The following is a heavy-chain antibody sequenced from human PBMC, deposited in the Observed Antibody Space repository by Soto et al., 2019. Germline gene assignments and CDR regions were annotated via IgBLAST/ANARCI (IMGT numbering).Heavy chain of an antibody. CDR3: ARGYFGSASYPN. J-gene: IGHJ4*02. D-gene: IGHD3-10*01. Sequence: SETLSLTCTVSGGSISSGGYYWSWIRQHPGKGLEWIGYIYYSGSTYYNPPLKSRATISVDRSKNQFSLKLSSVTAADTAVYYCARGYFGSASYPNWGQGTLVTVSS. CDR1: GGSISSGGYY. V-gene: IGHV4-30-4*08. CDR2: IYYSGST.